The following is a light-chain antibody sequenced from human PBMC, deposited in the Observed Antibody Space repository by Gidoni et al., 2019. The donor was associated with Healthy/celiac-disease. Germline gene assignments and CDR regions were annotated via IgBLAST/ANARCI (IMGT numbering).Light chain of an antibody. CDR3: QQYNSYS. V-gene: IGKV1-5*01. Sequence: DIHMTQSPSTLSASVGDRVTITCRASQSISTGLAWYQHKPGKAPDLLIYDAPSLESGVPTRFSSSVSGTEFTLAISSLQPDDFATYYCQQYNSYSFGQGTKLEIK. CDR1: QSISTG. CDR2: DAP. J-gene: IGKJ2*01.